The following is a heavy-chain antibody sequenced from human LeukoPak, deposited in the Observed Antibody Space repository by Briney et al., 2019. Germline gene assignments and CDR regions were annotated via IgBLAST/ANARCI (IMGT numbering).Heavy chain of an antibody. Sequence: GGSLRLSCAASGFTFSSYALSWVRQAPDRGLEWVAVVSYDGSNKHYADSVRSRFAISGDISKNTVYLQMNSLRPEDTALYSCARTPMSYGDYRGWFDPWGQGTLVSVSS. J-gene: IGHJ5*02. D-gene: IGHD4-17*01. CDR1: GFTFSSYA. CDR3: ARTPMSYGDYRGWFDP. CDR2: VSYDGSNK. V-gene: IGHV3-30*03.